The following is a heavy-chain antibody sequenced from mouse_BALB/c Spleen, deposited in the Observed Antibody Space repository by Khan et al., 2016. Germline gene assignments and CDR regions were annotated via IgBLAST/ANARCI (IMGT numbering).Heavy chain of an antibody. CDR1: GYSITSGYG. V-gene: IGHV3-1*02. J-gene: IGHJ2*01. Sequence: EVQLQESGPGLVKPSQSLSLTCTVTGYSITSGYGWYWIRKFPGNKLEWMGYISYSGSTNYNPSFKSRITITRDTSTNQFFLQLNSVTSEDTATSYGARTARIDYWGQGTTLTVSS. CDR3: ARTARIDY. CDR2: ISYSGST. D-gene: IGHD1-2*01.